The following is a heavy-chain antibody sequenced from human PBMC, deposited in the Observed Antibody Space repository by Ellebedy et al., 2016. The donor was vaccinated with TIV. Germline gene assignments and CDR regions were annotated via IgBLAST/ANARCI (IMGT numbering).Heavy chain of an antibody. CDR2: FDPEDGET. J-gene: IGHJ4*02. V-gene: IGHV1-24*01. CDR1: GYTLTELS. D-gene: IGHD3-3*02. Sequence: AASVKVSCKVSGYTLTELSMHWVRQAPGNGLEWMGGFDPEDGETIYAQKFQGRVTMTEDTSTDTAYMELSSLRSEDTAVYYCATPRKDHFTGYYFDYWGQGTLVTVSS. CDR3: ATPRKDHFTGYYFDY.